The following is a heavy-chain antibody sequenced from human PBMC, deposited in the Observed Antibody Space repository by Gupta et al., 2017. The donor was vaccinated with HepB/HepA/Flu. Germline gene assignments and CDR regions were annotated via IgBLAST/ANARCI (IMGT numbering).Heavy chain of an antibody. CDR3: ARGNSGSYGY. CDR2: IYYSGST. V-gene: IGHV4-39*01. CDR1: GGSISSSSYY. J-gene: IGHJ4*02. Sequence: QLQLQEPGPGLVKPSETLSLTCTVSGGSISSSSYYWGWIRQPPGKGLEWVGTIYYSGSTFYNPSLKSRVTISVDTSKNQFSLKLSFVTAADTAVYYCARGNSGSYGYWGQVTLVTVSS. D-gene: IGHD1-26*01.